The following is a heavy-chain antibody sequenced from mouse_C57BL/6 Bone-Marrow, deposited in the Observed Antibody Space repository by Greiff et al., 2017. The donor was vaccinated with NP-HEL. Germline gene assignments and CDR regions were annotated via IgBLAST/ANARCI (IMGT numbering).Heavy chain of an antibody. J-gene: IGHJ3*01. Sequence: VQLQQSGTVLARPGASVKMSCKTSGYTFTSYWMHWVKQRPGQGLEWIGAIYPGNSDTSYNQKFKGKAKLTAVTSASTAYMELSSLTKEDSAVYYSTRRDQDLAWFAYWGQGTLVTVSA. CDR1: GYTFTSYW. V-gene: IGHV1-5*01. CDR3: TRRDQDLAWFAY. CDR2: IYPGNSDT.